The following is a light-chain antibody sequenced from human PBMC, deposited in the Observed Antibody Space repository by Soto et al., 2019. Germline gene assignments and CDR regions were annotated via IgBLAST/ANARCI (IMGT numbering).Light chain of an antibody. CDR3: SSYAGSNNYV. J-gene: IGLJ1*01. V-gene: IGLV2-8*01. Sequence: QSPLTQPPCASGSPGQSGTISCTGTSSDIGGYNYVSWYQQHPGNGPKLMIYEVNKRPSGVPDRFSGSKSGNTASLTVAGLQAEDEADYYCSSYAGSNNYVFGTGTKVTVL. CDR1: SSDIGGYNY. CDR2: EVN.